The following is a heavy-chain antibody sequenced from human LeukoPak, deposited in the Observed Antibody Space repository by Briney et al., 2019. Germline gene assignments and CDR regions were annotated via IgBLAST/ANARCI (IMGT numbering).Heavy chain of an antibody. CDR1: GFTFGSYA. CDR2: ISGSGGST. CDR3: AKRGINYYYDSSGYVDY. J-gene: IGHJ4*02. V-gene: IGHV3-23*01. D-gene: IGHD3-22*01. Sequence: GGSLRLSCAASGFTFGSYAISWVRQAPGKGLEWVSAISGSGGSTYYADSVKGRFTISRDNSKNTLYLQMNSLRAKDTAVYYCAKRGINYYYDSSGYVDYWGQGTLVTVSS.